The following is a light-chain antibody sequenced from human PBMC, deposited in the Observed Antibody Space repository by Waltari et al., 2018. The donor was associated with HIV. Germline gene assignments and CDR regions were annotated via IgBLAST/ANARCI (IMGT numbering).Light chain of an antibody. CDR1: SSKFGNDF. CDR3: GTWDTSLGAGV. V-gene: IGLV1-51*01. J-gene: IGLJ3*02. CDR2: DND. Sequence: QSVLTQPPSVSAAPGQKVTISCSGSSSKFGNDFVSWYQHLPGAAPKRLSYDNDKRPSGISDRFAGSKSGTSATLGSTGPQTGDEADYYCGTWDTSLGAGVFGGGTKLTVL.